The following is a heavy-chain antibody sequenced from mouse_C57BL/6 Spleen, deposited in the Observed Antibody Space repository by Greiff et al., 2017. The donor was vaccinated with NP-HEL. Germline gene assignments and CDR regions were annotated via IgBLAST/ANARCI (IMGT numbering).Heavy chain of an antibody. J-gene: IGHJ2*01. V-gene: IGHV1-64*01. CDR2: IHPNSGST. CDR3: AKALLYYGSSDCS. Sequence: QVQLQQPGAELVKPGASVKLSCKASGYTFTSYWMHWVKQRPGQGLEWIGMIHPNSGSTNYNEKFKSKATLTVDKSSSTAYMQPSSLTSEDSAVYYCAKALLYYGSSDCSWGQGTTLTVAP. CDR1: GYTFTSYW. D-gene: IGHD1-1*01.